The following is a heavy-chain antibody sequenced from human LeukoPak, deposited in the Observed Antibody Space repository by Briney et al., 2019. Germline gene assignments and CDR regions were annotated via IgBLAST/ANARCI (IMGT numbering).Heavy chain of an antibody. J-gene: IGHJ4*02. V-gene: IGHV3-23*01. CDR2: ISGGGGST. CDR1: GFPFSSYA. Sequence: GGSLRLSCAASGFPFSSYAMSWVRQAPGKGLERVSGISGGGGSTYYADSVRGRFTISRDNSKNTLYLQVNSLRAEDTAVYYCARTRGSNVFGGVHDYWGQGTLVTVSS. CDR3: ARTRGSNVFGGVHDY. D-gene: IGHD3-16*01.